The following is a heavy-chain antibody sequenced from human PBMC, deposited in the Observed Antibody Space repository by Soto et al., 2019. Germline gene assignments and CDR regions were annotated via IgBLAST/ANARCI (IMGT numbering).Heavy chain of an antibody. CDR2: IYYSGST. V-gene: IGHV4-59*01. CDR3: ARGDSSGYYFDYFDY. D-gene: IGHD3-22*01. CDR1: GGSISSYY. J-gene: IGHJ4*02. Sequence: SETLSLTCTVSGGSISSYYWSWIRQPPGKGLEWIGYIYYSGSTNYNPSLKSRVTISVDTSKNQFSLKLSSVTAADTAVYYCARGDSSGYYFDYFDYWGQGTLVTVS.